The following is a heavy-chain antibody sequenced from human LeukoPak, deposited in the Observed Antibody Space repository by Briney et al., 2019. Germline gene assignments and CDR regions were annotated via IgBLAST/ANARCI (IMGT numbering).Heavy chain of an antibody. V-gene: IGHV1-69*04. Sequence: SVKVSCKVSGGTFNNIAVHWLRQAPGQGLEWMGRIIPVADITNYPQNFQGRVTFTADKSTTTVHMELSSLRSEDTAVYHCARDTYYYDSSGSFDAFDIWGQGTMVTVSS. CDR2: IIPVADIT. CDR1: GGTFNNIA. J-gene: IGHJ3*02. CDR3: ARDTYYYDSSGSFDAFDI. D-gene: IGHD3-22*01.